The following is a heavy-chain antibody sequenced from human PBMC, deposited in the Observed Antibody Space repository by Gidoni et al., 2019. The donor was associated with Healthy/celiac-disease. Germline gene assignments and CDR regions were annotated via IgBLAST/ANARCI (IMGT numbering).Heavy chain of an antibody. V-gene: IGHV1-58*02. D-gene: IGHD2-2*01. J-gene: IGHJ6*02. Sequence: QMQLVQSGPEVKKPGTSVKVSCKASGFTFTSSAMHWVRQARGQRLEWIGWIVVGSGNTNYAQKFQERVTITRDMSTSTAYMELSSLRSEDTAVYYCAANSFPCSTSCYYYYYYGMDVWGQGTTVTVSS. CDR1: GFTFTSSA. CDR3: AANSFPCSTSCYYYYYYGMDV. CDR2: IVVGSGNT.